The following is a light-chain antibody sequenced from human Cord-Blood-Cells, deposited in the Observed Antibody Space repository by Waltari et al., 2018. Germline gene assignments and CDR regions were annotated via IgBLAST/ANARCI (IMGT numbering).Light chain of an antibody. CDR3: CSYAGSYTYV. V-gene: IGLV2-11*01. CDR2: AVS. Sequence: QSALTQPRSVSGSPGQSVTISCTGTSSDVGGYNYVSWYQHHPGKAPNLMIYAVSKRPSWVPDRFSGSKSGNSASLTISGLQAEDVADYYCCSYAGSYTYVFGTGTKVTVL. J-gene: IGLJ1*01. CDR1: SSDVGGYNY.